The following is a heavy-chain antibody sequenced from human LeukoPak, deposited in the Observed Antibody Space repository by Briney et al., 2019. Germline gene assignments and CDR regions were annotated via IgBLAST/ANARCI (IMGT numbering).Heavy chain of an antibody. J-gene: IGHJ4*02. V-gene: IGHV3-23*01. CDR2: ISGSGGST. Sequence: GGSLRLSCVASGFTFSSYAMSWVRQAPGKGLEWVSGISGSGGSTYYADSVKGRFTISRDNSKNTLYLQMNSLRAKDPAVYYCAKDAYSGYYPYYFDYWGQGTLVTVSS. CDR3: AKDAYSGYYPYYFDY. D-gene: IGHD3-22*01. CDR1: GFTFSSYA.